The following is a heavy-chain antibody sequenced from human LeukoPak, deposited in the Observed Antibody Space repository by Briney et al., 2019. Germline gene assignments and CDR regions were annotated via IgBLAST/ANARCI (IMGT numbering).Heavy chain of an antibody. V-gene: IGHV4-59*11. J-gene: IGHJ3*02. D-gene: IGHD4-17*01. CDR2: ISHIGRT. CDR1: GDSFSSHY. Sequence: SETLSLTCAVSGDSFSSHYWTWIRRSPGTGLEWIGYISHIGRTNYNPSLKSRVTISIDTSKNQFSLKLRSVTAADTAVYYCARDLVTVTKGFDIWGQGTMVSVSS. CDR3: ARDLVTVTKGFDI.